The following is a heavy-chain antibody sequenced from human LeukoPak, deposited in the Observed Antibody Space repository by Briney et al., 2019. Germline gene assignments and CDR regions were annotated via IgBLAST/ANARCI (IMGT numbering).Heavy chain of an antibody. CDR3: ARQIAAAGRPNWFDP. CDR1: GGSISSYY. Sequence: SETLSLTCTVSGGSISSYYWSWIRQPPGKGLEWIGYIYTSGGTNYNPSLKSRVTISVDTSKNQFSLKLSSVTAADTAVYYCARQIAAAGRPNWFDPWGQGTLVTVSS. J-gene: IGHJ5*02. V-gene: IGHV4-4*09. CDR2: IYTSGGT. D-gene: IGHD6-13*01.